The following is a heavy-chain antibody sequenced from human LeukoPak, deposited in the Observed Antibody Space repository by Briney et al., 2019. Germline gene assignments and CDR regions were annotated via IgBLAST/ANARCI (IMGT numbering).Heavy chain of an antibody. CDR1: GGSFSGYY. CDR3: ARGLSSLRDY. J-gene: IGHJ4*02. Sequence: SETLPLTCAVYGGSFSGYYWSWIRQPPGKGLEWIGEINHSGSTNYNPSLKGRVTISVDTSKNQFSLKLSSVTAADTAVYYCARGLSSLRDYWGQGTLVTVSS. CDR2: INHSGST. V-gene: IGHV4-34*01. D-gene: IGHD6-13*01.